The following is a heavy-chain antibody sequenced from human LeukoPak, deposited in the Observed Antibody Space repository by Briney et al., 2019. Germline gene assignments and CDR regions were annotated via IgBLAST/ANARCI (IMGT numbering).Heavy chain of an antibody. CDR1: GYSFTSYW. Sequence: ESLKIYCKGSGYSFTSYWIGWVRQMPGKGLEWMWIIYPGDSDTIYSPYFQGQVTISADKSISTAYLQWSSLEASDTAMYYCARLTMVRGVMLYNWFDPWGQGTLVTVSS. CDR3: ARLTMVRGVMLYNWFDP. CDR2: IYPGDSDT. V-gene: IGHV5-51*01. J-gene: IGHJ5*02. D-gene: IGHD3-10*01.